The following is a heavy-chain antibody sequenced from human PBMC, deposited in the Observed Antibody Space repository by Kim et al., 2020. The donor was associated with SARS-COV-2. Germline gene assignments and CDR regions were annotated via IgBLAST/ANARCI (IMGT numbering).Heavy chain of an antibody. V-gene: IGHV3-43*02. Sequence: GGSLRLSCAASGFTFDDYAMHWVRQAPGKGLEWVSLISGDGGSTYYADSVKGRFTISRDNSKNSLYLQMNSLRTEDTALYYCAYYYDSSGYYYIDYWGQGTLVTVSS. CDR3: AYYYDSSGYYYIDY. CDR2: ISGDGGST. J-gene: IGHJ4*02. D-gene: IGHD3-22*01. CDR1: GFTFDDYA.